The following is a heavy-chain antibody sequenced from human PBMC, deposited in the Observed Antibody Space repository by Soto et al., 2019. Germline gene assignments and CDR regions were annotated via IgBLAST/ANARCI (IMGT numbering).Heavy chain of an antibody. Sequence: LRLSCAASGFTFSSYSMNWVRQAPGKGLEWVSSISSSSSYIYYADSVKGRFTISRDNAKNSLYLQMNSLRAEDTAVYYCARQRGVEMSKLGGYYFDYWGQGTLVTVSS. V-gene: IGHV3-21*01. CDR1: GFTFSSYS. D-gene: IGHD1-26*01. CDR2: ISSSSSYI. J-gene: IGHJ4*02. CDR3: ARQRGVEMSKLGGYYFDY.